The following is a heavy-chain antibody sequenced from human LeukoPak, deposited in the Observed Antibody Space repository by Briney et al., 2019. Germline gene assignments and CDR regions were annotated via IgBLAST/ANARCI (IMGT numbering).Heavy chain of an antibody. D-gene: IGHD2-21*02. Sequence: GGSLRLSCVASGFTFSSNAMHWVRQAPGKGLEWVAVISYDGSNKYYADSVKGRFTISRDNAKNTLYLQMNSLRAEDTAVYYCARDPYCGGDCSTNWFDPWGQGTLVTVSS. CDR2: ISYDGSNK. V-gene: IGHV3-30-3*01. J-gene: IGHJ5*02. CDR3: ARDPYCGGDCSTNWFDP. CDR1: GFTFSSNA.